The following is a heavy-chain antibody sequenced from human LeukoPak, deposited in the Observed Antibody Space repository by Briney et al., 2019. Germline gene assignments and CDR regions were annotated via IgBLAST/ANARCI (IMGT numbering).Heavy chain of an antibody. CDR1: GGSISSSSYY. CDR3: ARDRGMSGSYCMDI. V-gene: IGHV4-39*07. D-gene: IGHD1-26*01. J-gene: IGHJ3*02. Sequence: SETLSLTCTASGGSISSSSYYWGWIRQPPGKGLEWIGSIYYSGSTYYNPSLKSRVTISVDTSKNQFSLKLSSVTAADTAVYYCARDRGMSGSYCMDIWGQGTMVTVSS. CDR2: IYYSGST.